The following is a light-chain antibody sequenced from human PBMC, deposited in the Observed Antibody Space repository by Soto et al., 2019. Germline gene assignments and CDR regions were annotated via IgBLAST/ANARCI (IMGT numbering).Light chain of an antibody. CDR2: DAS. Sequence: DIQMTQSPSTLSASVGDRVTITCRASQSISSWLVWYQQKPGKAPKLLLYDASSLESGVPSRFSGSGSGTAFTLTISSLQPDDFATYYCQQYNSYWTFGQGTKVEIK. V-gene: IGKV1-5*01. J-gene: IGKJ1*01. CDR1: QSISSW. CDR3: QQYNSYWT.